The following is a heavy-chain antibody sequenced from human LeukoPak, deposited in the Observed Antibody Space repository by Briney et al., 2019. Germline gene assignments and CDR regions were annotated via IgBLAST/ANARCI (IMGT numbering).Heavy chain of an antibody. V-gene: IGHV4-38-2*01. CDR3: ARSPPGIAAAGTLGSFDP. CDR2: IYHSGTT. J-gene: IGHJ5*02. CDR1: GYSISTGYY. D-gene: IGHD6-13*01. Sequence: SETLSLTCAVSGYSISTGYYWGWIRQPPGKGLGWIGSIYHSGTTYYNPSLKSRVTIPVDTSKNRFSLKLRSETAADTAVYYCARSPPGIAAAGTLGSFDPWGQGTLATVSS.